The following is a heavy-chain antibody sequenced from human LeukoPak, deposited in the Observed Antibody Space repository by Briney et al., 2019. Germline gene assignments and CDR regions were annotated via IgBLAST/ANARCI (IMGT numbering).Heavy chain of an antibody. CDR2: ISYDGSNK. J-gene: IGHJ6*04. Sequence: GGSLRLSCAASGFTFSSYGMHWGRQAAGKGLEWVAVISYDGSNKYYADSVKGRFTISRDNSKNTLYLQMNSLRAEDTAVYYCAKDRWFGEDYYYYGMDVWGKGTTVTVSS. CDR3: AKDRWFGEDYYYYGMDV. D-gene: IGHD3-10*01. V-gene: IGHV3-30*18. CDR1: GFTFSSYG.